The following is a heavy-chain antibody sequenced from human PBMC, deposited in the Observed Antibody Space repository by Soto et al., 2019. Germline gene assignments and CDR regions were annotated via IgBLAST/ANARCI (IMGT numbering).Heavy chain of an antibody. CDR3: AHSVYTMTSGYLFDL. CDR2: IYWDDDK. V-gene: IGHV2-5*02. Sequence: QITLKESGPTLVRPTQTLTLTCSFSGFSLSTNGVAVGWIRQPPGKALEWLALIYWDDDKRYNPSLKTRVTITQTTSKNQVFLTVTNMDPVDTANYYCAHSVYTMTSGYLFDLWGHGTLVTVSS. J-gene: IGHJ4*01. D-gene: IGHD5-18*01. CDR1: GFSLSTNGVA.